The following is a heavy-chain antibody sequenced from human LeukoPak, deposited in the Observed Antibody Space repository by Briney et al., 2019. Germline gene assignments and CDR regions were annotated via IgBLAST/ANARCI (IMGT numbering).Heavy chain of an antibody. J-gene: IGHJ6*03. CDR2: ISSSSSTI. D-gene: IGHD5/OR15-5a*01. Sequence: GGSLRLSCAASGFTFSSYSMNWVRQAPGKGLEWVSYISSSSSTIYYADSVKGRFTISRDNAKNSLYLQMNSLRAEDTAVYYCARDRLLYDLSGMDVWGKGTTVTVSS. CDR3: ARDRLLYDLSGMDV. CDR1: GFTFSSYS. V-gene: IGHV3-48*01.